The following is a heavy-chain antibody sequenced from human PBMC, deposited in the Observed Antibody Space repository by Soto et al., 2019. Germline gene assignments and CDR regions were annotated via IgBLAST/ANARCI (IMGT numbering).Heavy chain of an antibody. Sequence: SETLSLTCTVPGYSIGSYNWWGWIRQPPGKGLEWIGYIYYTGSTYYNLSLKSRVTLSVDTAKDQFSMTLGSVTAADTAVYYCARKSGLKTGRLDYWGPGILV. J-gene: IGHJ4*02. D-gene: IGHD3-10*01. CDR2: IYYTGST. CDR3: ARKSGLKTGRLDY. CDR1: GYSIGSYNW. V-gene: IGHV4-28*01.